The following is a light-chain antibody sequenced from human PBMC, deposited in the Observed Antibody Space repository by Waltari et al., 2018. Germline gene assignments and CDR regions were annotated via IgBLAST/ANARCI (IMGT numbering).Light chain of an antibody. J-gene: IGLJ3*02. CDR2: DVS. CDR3: TSYTSSSTWV. Sequence: QSALAQPASVSGSPGQSITISCTGTSSDVGGYNYVSWYQQHPGKAPKLMIYDVSNRPSGGSNRCSSSKSGNTASLTISGLQAEDEADYYCTSYTSSSTWVFGGGTKLTVL. V-gene: IGLV2-14*01. CDR1: SSDVGGYNY.